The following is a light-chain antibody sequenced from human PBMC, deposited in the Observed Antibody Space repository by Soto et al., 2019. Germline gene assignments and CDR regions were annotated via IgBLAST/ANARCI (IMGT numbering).Light chain of an antibody. CDR3: QQSYSTPRT. CDR1: QGISSY. J-gene: IGKJ1*01. Sequence: IQMTQSPSSLSASVGDRVTITCRASQGISSYLNWYQQKPGKAPKLLIYAASSLQSGVPSRFSGSVSGTDFTLTISSLQPEDFATYYCQQSYSTPRTFGQGTKVDI. V-gene: IGKV1-39*01. CDR2: AAS.